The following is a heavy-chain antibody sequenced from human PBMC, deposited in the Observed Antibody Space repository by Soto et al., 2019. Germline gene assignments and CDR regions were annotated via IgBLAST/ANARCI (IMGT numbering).Heavy chain of an antibody. CDR3: ARERYPFDY. CDR2: IYSGGST. CDR1: GFTVSSNY. D-gene: IGHD1-26*01. V-gene: IGHV3-53*01. J-gene: IGHJ4*02. Sequence: EVQLVESGGGLIQPGGSLRLSCAASGFTVSSNYMSWVRQAPGKGLEWVSVIYSGGSTYYADIVKGRFTISRDNSKNTLLLQMNIRRAEDTAGYYAARERYPFDYWGQGTLVTVSS.